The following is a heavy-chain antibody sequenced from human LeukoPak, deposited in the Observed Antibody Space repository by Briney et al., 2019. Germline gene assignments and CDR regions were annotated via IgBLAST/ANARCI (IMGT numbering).Heavy chain of an antibody. CDR2: IYPGDSDT. CDR3: ARPHVPGRPNYDSSGYPLDY. J-gene: IGHJ4*02. D-gene: IGHD3-22*01. V-gene: IGHV5-51*01. Sequence: GESLKISCKGSGYSFTSYWIGWVRQMPGKGLEWMGIIYPGDSDTRYSPSFQGQVTISADKSISTAYLQWSSLKASDTAMYYCARPHVPGRPNYDSSGYPLDYWGQGTLVTVSS. CDR1: GYSFTSYW.